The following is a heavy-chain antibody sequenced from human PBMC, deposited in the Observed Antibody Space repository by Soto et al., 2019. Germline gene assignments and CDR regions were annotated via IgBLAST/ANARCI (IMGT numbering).Heavy chain of an antibody. CDR1: EFTFSTYW. CDR3: AREGKIAARRPFDY. CDR2: IKQDGSEK. Sequence: GGSLRLSCAASEFTFSTYWMSWVRQAPGKGLEWVANIKQDGSEKYYVDSVKGRFTISRDNAKNSLYLQMNSLRAEDTAVYYCAREGKIAARRPFDYWGQGTLVTVSS. D-gene: IGHD2-15*01. J-gene: IGHJ4*02. V-gene: IGHV3-7*01.